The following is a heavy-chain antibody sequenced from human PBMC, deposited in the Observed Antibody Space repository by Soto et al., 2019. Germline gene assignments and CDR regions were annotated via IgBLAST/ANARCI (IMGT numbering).Heavy chain of an antibody. Sequence: EVQLVESGGGLVQPGGSLRLSCAISGITFSDHDIDWVRQAPGKGLEWLGRSRSRADNYATDYAASVKGRFTFSRYDSKSLLSLQMRSLKTAVTAMYLCVLWLRGIIDYWGQGTLVTLSS. CDR2: SRSRADNYAT. CDR3: VLWLRGIIDY. D-gene: IGHD3-16*02. CDR1: GITFSDHD. V-gene: IGHV3-72*01. J-gene: IGHJ4*02.